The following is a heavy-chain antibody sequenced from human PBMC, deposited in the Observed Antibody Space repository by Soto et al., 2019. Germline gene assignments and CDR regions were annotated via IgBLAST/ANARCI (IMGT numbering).Heavy chain of an antibody. Sequence: PVGSLRLSCAASGFTFSTYAMTWVRQPPGRGLEWVSTIGVDGDAYYADSVKGRFTVSRDNYRSTLYLQMNGLRVEDAAIYYCAKDLFATSGDRFLFGSCGQGSLVTVSS. J-gene: IGHJ4*02. V-gene: IGHV3-23*01. CDR1: GFTFSTYA. CDR2: IGVDGDA. D-gene: IGHD5-12*01. CDR3: AKDLFATSGDRFLFGS.